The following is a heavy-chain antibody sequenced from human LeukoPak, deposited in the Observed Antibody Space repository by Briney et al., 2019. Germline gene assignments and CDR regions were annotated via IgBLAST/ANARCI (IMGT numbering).Heavy chain of an antibody. CDR1: GFTFSSYA. CDR2: ISGSGGST. V-gene: IGHV3-23*01. Sequence: GGSLRLSCAASGFTFSSYAMSWVRQAPGKGLEWVPAISGSGGSTYYADSVKGRFTISRDNSKNTLYMQMNSLRAEDTAVYYSAKDVRYCGGDCYSFSAFDIWGQGTMVTVSS. D-gene: IGHD2-21*02. J-gene: IGHJ3*02. CDR3: AKDVRYCGGDCYSFSAFDI.